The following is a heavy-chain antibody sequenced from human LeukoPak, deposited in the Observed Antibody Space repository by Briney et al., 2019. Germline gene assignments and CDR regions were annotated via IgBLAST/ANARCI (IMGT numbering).Heavy chain of an antibody. CDR2: ISHSGST. CDR3: ARHYGP. Sequence: PSETLSLTCTVAGGSLSTFYWSWIRQPPGKGLEWIAYISHSGSTSYNPFLKSRVVMSVDTSKNQFSLKLSSVTAADTAVYYCARHYGPWGQGTLVTVSS. V-gene: IGHV4-59*08. D-gene: IGHD3-10*01. J-gene: IGHJ5*02. CDR1: GGSLSTFY.